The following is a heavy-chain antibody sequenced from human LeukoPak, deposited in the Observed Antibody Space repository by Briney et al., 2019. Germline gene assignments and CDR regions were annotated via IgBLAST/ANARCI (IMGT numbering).Heavy chain of an antibody. CDR3: ARVEQWLVHGAFDI. CDR2: ISSSGSTI. J-gene: IGHJ3*02. V-gene: IGHV3-48*03. Sequence: GGSLRLSCAASGFTFSSYEMNWVRQAPGKGRDWVSYISSSGSTIYYADSVKGRFTISRDNAKNSLYLQMNSLRAEDTAVYYCARVEQWLVHGAFDIWGQGTMVTVSS. D-gene: IGHD6-19*01. CDR1: GFTFSSYE.